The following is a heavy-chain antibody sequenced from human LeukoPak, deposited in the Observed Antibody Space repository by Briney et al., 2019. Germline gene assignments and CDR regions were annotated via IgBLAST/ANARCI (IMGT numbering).Heavy chain of an antibody. Sequence: PGGSLRLSCAASGFTVSSNYMSWVRQAPGKGLEWVSIIYSGGSTYYADSVKGRFTISRDNSKNTLYLQMNSLRAEDTAVYYCASDSSGWYAFDIWGQGTMVTVSS. CDR2: IYSGGST. V-gene: IGHV3-53*01. D-gene: IGHD6-19*01. J-gene: IGHJ3*02. CDR1: GFTVSSNY. CDR3: ASDSSGWYAFDI.